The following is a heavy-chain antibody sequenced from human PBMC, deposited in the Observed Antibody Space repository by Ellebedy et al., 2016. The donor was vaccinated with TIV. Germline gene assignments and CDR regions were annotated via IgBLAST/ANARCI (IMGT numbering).Heavy chain of an antibody. CDR3: ATDKVCFTFDI. CDR2: INQDGRTT. J-gene: IGHJ3*02. Sequence: PGGSLRLSCAASGFTFSASWMTWGRQAPGQGLEWVANINQDGRTTNYVDSVKGRFTISRDNAKNSLYLQLNSLRVDDTAMYYCATDKVCFTFDIWGRGTMVTVSS. V-gene: IGHV3-7*01. CDR1: GFTFSASW.